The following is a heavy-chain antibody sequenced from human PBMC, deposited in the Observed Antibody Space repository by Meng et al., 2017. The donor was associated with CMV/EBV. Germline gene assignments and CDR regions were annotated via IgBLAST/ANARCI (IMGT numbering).Heavy chain of an antibody. V-gene: IGHV5-51*01. CDR2: IYPGDSDT. CDR3: ARAGRSYYDFWSGYSNLFDP. D-gene: IGHD3-3*01. CDR1: GYSFTSYW. J-gene: IGHJ5*02. Sequence: GESLKISCKGSGYSFTSYWIGWVRPMPGKGLEWMGIIYPGDSDTRYSPSFQGQVTISADKSISTAYLQWSSLKASATAMYYCARAGRSYYDFWSGYSNLFDPWGQGTLVTVSS.